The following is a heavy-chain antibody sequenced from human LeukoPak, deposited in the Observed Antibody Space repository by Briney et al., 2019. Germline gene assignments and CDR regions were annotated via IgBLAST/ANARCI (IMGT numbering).Heavy chain of an antibody. CDR3: ARANYYDNSGSSFDY. CDR1: GFTFSDNY. J-gene: IGHJ4*02. V-gene: IGHV3-53*01. Sequence: PGGSLRLSCAASGFTFSDNYMTWVRQAPGKGLEWVSVIYSDGTTNYADSVKGRFTISRDNSKNTLHLQMNSLRAEDTAVYYCARANYYDNSGSSFDYWGQGTLVTVSS. CDR2: IYSDGTT. D-gene: IGHD3-22*01.